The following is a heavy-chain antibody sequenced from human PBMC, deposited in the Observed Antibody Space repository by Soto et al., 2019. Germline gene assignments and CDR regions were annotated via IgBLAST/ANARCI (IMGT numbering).Heavy chain of an antibody. CDR1: GGSISSGDYY. D-gene: IGHD3-10*01. CDR2: IYYSGST. Sequence: SETLSLTCTVSGGSISSGDYYWSWIRQPPGKGLEWIGYIYYSGSTYYNPSLKSRVTISVDMSKNQFSLKLSSVTAADTAVYYCARVLKFGRRMDYWGQGTLVTVSS. J-gene: IGHJ4*02. V-gene: IGHV4-30-4*01. CDR3: ARVLKFGRRMDY.